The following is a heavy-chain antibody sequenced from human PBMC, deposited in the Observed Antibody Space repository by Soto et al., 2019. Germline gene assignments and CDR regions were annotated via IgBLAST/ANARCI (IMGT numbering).Heavy chain of an antibody. CDR3: ARDARGDEAPMDY. CDR1: GYTFTGYY. D-gene: IGHD3-10*01. J-gene: IGHJ4*02. CDR2: INPNSGGT. V-gene: IGHV1-2*04. Sequence: SVXVSCKASGYTFTGYYMHWVRQAPGQGLEWMGWINPNSGGTNYAQKFQGWVTMTRDTSISTAYMELSRLRSDDTAVYYCARDARGDEAPMDYWGQGTLVTVSS.